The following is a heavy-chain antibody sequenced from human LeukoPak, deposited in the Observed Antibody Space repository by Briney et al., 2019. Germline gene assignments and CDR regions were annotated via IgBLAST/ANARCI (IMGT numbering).Heavy chain of an antibody. D-gene: IGHD3-10*01. CDR2: TSGSGGST. V-gene: IGHV3-23*01. CDR1: GFTFNSYA. CDR3: AKDRHYYGSGSFYTYFDY. J-gene: IGHJ4*02. Sequence: PGGSLRLSCAASGFTFNSYAMSWVRQAPGKGLEWVSLTSGSGGSTYNADSVKGRFTISRDNSQNTLYLQMNSLRAEDTAVYYCAKDRHYYGSGSFYTYFDYWGQGTLVTVSS.